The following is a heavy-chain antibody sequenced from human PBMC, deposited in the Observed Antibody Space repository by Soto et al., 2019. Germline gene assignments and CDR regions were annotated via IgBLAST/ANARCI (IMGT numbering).Heavy chain of an antibody. D-gene: IGHD2-2*01. CDR2: INHSGST. CDR1: GGSFSGYY. Sequence: LTCAVYGGSFSGYYWSWIRQPPGKGLEWIGEINHSGSTNYNPSLKSRVTISVDTSKNQFSLKLSSVTAADTAVYYCARGYIVVVPAEGTDYYYYYYGMDVWGQGTTVTVSS. V-gene: IGHV4-34*01. J-gene: IGHJ6*02. CDR3: ARGYIVVVPAEGTDYYYYYYGMDV.